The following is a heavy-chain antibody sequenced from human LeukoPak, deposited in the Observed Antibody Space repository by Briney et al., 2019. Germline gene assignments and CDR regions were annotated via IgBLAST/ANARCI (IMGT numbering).Heavy chain of an antibody. Sequence: ASVKVSCKASGYTFTSYGISWVRQAPGQGLEWMGWISAYNGNTNYAQKLQGRVTMTTDTSTSTAYMELRSLRSDDTAVYYCARDSLAYCGGDCQANFDYWGQGTLVTVSS. CDR2: ISAYNGNT. V-gene: IGHV1-18*01. CDR3: ARDSLAYCGGDCQANFDY. D-gene: IGHD2-21*01. J-gene: IGHJ4*02. CDR1: GYTFTSYG.